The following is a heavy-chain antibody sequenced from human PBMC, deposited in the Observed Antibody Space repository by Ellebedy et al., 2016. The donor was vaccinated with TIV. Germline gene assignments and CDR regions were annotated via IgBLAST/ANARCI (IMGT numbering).Heavy chain of an antibody. CDR2: ISWNSGTM. CDR3: VKGSIAVTGTCFDS. CDR1: GFSFGDYA. J-gene: IGHJ4*02. D-gene: IGHD6-13*01. Sequence: PGGSLRLSCAASGFSFGDYAMNWVRQAPGMGLEWVSGISWNSGTMHYTDSVKGRFTISRDNAKNSLYLQMHSLRAEDTAFYYCVKGSIAVTGTCFDSWGQGTLVTVSS. V-gene: IGHV3-9*01.